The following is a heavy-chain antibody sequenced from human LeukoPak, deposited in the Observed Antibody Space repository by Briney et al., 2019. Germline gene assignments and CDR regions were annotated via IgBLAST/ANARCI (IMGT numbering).Heavy chain of an antibody. CDR3: ASSNGYSYGREPGYFDY. Sequence: GGSLRLSCAASGFTFSSYEMNWVRQAPGKGLEWVSYISSSSSTIYYADSVKGRFTISRDNAKNSLYLQMNSLRAEDTAVYYCASSNGYSYGREPGYFDYWGQGTLVTVSS. CDR1: GFTFSSYE. J-gene: IGHJ4*02. V-gene: IGHV3-48*01. D-gene: IGHD5-18*01. CDR2: ISSSSSTI.